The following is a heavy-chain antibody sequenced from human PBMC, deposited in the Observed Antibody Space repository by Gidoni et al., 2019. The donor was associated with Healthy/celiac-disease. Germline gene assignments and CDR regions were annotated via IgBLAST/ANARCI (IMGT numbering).Heavy chain of an antibody. Sequence: QVQLVESGGGVVQPGRSLRLSCAASGFNFSSYGMHWVRQAPGKGLEWVAVIWYDGSNKYYADSVKGRFTISRDNSKNTLYLQMNSLRAEDTAVYYCTSSASSGTHNYYGMDVWGQGTTVTVSS. CDR3: TSSASSGTHNYYGMDV. J-gene: IGHJ6*02. D-gene: IGHD1-1*01. CDR2: IWYDGSNK. CDR1: GFNFSSYG. V-gene: IGHV3-33*01.